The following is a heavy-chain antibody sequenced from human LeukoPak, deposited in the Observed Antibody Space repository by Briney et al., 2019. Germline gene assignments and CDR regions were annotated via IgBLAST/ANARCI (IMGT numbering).Heavy chain of an antibody. Sequence: ASVTVSCKASGYTFTSYDINWVRQAAGQGLEWMGWVNPNSGNTGYAQKFQGRVTMTRNTSISTAYMELSSLRSEDTAVYYCARGLRGYSGYVHFDYWGQGTLVTVSS. J-gene: IGHJ4*02. CDR1: GYTFTSYD. CDR2: VNPNSGNT. CDR3: ARGLRGYSGYVHFDY. V-gene: IGHV1-8*01. D-gene: IGHD5-12*01.